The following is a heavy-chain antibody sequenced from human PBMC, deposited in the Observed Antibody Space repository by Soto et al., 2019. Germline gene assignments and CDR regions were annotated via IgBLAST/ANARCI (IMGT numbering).Heavy chain of an antibody. D-gene: IGHD3-3*01. V-gene: IGHV3-30*04. CDR1: GFTFSSYA. CDR2: ISYDGRNK. J-gene: IGHJ6*01. CDR3: ARDYSEYYDFWSGYSIKGMDV. Sequence: QVQLVESGGGVVQPGRSLRLSCAASGFTFSSYAMHWVRQAPGKGLEWVAVISYDGRNKYYADSVKGRFTNSRDNSKNKLYLQMNSLRAEDTAVYYCARDYSEYYDFWSGYSIKGMDVW.